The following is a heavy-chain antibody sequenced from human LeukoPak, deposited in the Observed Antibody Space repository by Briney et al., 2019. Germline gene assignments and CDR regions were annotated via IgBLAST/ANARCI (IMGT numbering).Heavy chain of an antibody. Sequence: SETLSLTCAVSGYSISSGYYWGWIRQPPGKGLEWIGSIYHSGSTYYNPSLKSRVTISVDTSKNQFSLKLSSVTAVDTAVYYCARFNSIVATFHAFDIWGQGTMVTVSS. J-gene: IGHJ3*02. V-gene: IGHV4-38-2*01. D-gene: IGHD5-12*01. CDR1: GYSISSGYY. CDR2: IYHSGST. CDR3: ARFNSIVATFHAFDI.